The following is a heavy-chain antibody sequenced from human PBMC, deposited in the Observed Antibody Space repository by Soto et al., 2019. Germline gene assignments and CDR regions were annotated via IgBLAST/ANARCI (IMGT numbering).Heavy chain of an antibody. D-gene: IGHD3-10*01. V-gene: IGHV3-30*04. Sequence: GGSLRLSCAASGFTFSRYAIHWVRQAPGKGLEWVAVISRDGTNKYYVDSVNGRFTISRDNSRNTLYLQMNSLRHEDAAVYYCARSRSGAVADSFDFWGQGTRGTVS. CDR1: GFTFSRYA. CDR2: ISRDGTNK. J-gene: IGHJ4*02. CDR3: ARSRSGAVADSFDF.